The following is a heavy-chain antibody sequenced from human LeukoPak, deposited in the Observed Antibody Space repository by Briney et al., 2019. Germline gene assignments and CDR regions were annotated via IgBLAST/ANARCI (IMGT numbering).Heavy chain of an antibody. CDR2: IYPGDSDT. Sequence: GESLKTSCKGSGYSFTNYWSAWVRQMPGKGLEWMGIIYPGDSDTKYSPSFQGQVTISADKSRNTAYLQWSSLKASDTAMYYCARRGVGDGYRDAFDIWGQGTMVTVSS. D-gene: IGHD5-24*01. V-gene: IGHV5-51*01. CDR3: ARRGVGDGYRDAFDI. J-gene: IGHJ3*02. CDR1: GYSFTNYW.